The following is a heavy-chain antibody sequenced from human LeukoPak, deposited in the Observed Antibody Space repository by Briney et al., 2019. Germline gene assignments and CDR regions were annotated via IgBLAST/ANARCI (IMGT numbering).Heavy chain of an antibody. CDR3: ASCYYGSGTLDNYYYGMDV. CDR1: GYTFTSYY. D-gene: IGHD3-10*01. J-gene: IGHJ6*02. CDR2: INPSGGST. V-gene: IGHV1-46*01. Sequence: ASVKVSCKASGYTFTSYYMHWVRQAPGQGLEWMGIINPSGGSTSYAQKFQGRVTITADKSTSTAYMELSSLRSEDTAVYYCASCYYGSGTLDNYYYGMDVWGQGTTVTVSS.